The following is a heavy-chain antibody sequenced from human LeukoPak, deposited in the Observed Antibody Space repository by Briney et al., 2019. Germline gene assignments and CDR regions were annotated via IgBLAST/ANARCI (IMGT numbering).Heavy chain of an antibody. CDR2: ISYDGSNK. J-gene: IGHJ6*04. D-gene: IGHD3-10*01. Sequence: GRSLRLSCAASGFTFSSYGMHWVRQAPGKGLEWVAVISYDGSNKYYADSVKGRFTTSRDNSKNTLYLQMNSLRAEDTAVYYCAKDLVGRGSYSDRGMDVWGKGTTVTVSS. CDR1: GFTFSSYG. CDR3: AKDLVGRGSYSDRGMDV. V-gene: IGHV3-30*18.